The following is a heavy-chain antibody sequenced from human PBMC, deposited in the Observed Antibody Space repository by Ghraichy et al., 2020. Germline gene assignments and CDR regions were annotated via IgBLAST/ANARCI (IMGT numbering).Heavy chain of an antibody. CDR3: ARDREVLYYYYGMDV. CDR1: GYTFTSYY. D-gene: IGHD3-10*01. J-gene: IGHJ6*02. V-gene: IGHV1-46*01. CDR2: INPSGGST. Sequence: ASVKVSCKASGYTFTSYYMHWVRQAPGQGLEWMGIINPSGGSTSYAQKFQGRVTMTRDTSTSTVYMELSSLRSEDTAVYYCARDREVLYYYYGMDVWGQGTTVTVSS.